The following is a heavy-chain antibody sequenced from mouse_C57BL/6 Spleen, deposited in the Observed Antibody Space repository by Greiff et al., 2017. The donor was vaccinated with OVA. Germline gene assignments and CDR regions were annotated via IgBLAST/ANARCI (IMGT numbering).Heavy chain of an antibody. CDR3: TRRTTTVVAPFDY. J-gene: IGHJ2*01. D-gene: IGHD1-1*01. CDR1: GYTFTDYE. Sequence: QVQLQQSGAELVRPGASVTLSCKASGYTFTDYEMHWVKQTPVHGLEWIGAIDPETGGTAYNQKFKGKAILTADKSSSTAYMELRSLTSEDSAVYYCTRRTTTVVAPFDYWGQGTTLTVSS. CDR2: IDPETGGT. V-gene: IGHV1-15*01.